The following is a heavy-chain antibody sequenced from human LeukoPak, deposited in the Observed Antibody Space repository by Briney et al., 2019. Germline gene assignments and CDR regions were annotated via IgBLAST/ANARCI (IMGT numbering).Heavy chain of an antibody. CDR3: ARGRKQLALYYYYYMDV. CDR2: INHSGST. CDR1: GGSFSGYY. V-gene: IGHV4-34*01. Sequence: PSETLSLTCAVYGGSFSGYYWSWIRQPPGKGLEWIGEINHSGSTNYNPSLKSRVTISVDTSKNQFSLKLSSVTAADTAVYYCARGRKQLALYYYYYMDVWGKGTTVTVS. D-gene: IGHD6-13*01. J-gene: IGHJ6*03.